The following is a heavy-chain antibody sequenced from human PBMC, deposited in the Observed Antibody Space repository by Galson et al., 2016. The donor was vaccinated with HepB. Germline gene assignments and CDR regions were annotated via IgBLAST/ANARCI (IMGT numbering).Heavy chain of an antibody. CDR3: AKERGTAKSFDY. Sequence: SLRLSCAASGFTFSSYWMYWVRQAPGKGLVWVSRIDNDGTRTSHADSVKGRFTISRDNAKNTLYLQMNSLRLEDTAVYYCAKERGTAKSFDYWGPGTLVTVSS. J-gene: IGHJ4*02. V-gene: IGHV3-74*01. CDR1: GFTFSSYW. D-gene: IGHD3-16*01. CDR2: IDNDGTRT.